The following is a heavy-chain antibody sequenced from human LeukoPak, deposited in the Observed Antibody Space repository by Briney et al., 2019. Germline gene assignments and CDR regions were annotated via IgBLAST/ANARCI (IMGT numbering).Heavy chain of an antibody. V-gene: IGHV3-64D*06. CDR2: ISSNGDNT. Sequence: GGSLRLSCSVSGFTFSTYVMHWVRQAPGMGLEYVSAISSNGDNTYYADSVKGRFTISRDNSKNTLYLQMSSLRADDTAVYYCVRGTGYWGQGTLVTVSS. J-gene: IGHJ4*02. CDR1: GFTFSTYV. CDR3: VRGTGY.